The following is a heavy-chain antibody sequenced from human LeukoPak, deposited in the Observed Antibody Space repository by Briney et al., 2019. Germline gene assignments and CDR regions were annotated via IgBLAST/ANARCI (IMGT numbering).Heavy chain of an antibody. J-gene: IGHJ4*02. V-gene: IGHV4-34*01. CDR1: GGSFSGYY. Sequence: PSETLSLTCAVYGGSFSGYYWSWIRQPPGKGLEWIGEINHSGSTNYNPSLKSRVTISVDTSKNQFSLKLSSVTAADTAVYYCARVGRWLQYHSPYYFDYWGQGTLVTVSS. CDR2: INHSGST. D-gene: IGHD5-24*01. CDR3: ARVGRWLQYHSPYYFDY.